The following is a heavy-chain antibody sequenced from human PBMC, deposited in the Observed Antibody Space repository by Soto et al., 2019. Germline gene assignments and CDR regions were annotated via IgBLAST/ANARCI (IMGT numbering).Heavy chain of an antibody. CDR1: GSTFSSYA. V-gene: IGHV3-23*01. CDR2: ISGSGDST. CDR3: ARELAYCSGGNCYMEGAFDI. D-gene: IGHD2-15*01. Sequence: EVQLWESGGGLVQPGGSLRLSCAASGSTFSSYAMSWVRQAPGKGLEWVSVISGSGDSTYYADSVKGRFTISRDNSKNTLYLKMNSLRAEDTAVYYCARELAYCSGGNCYMEGAFDIWGQGTMVTVSS. J-gene: IGHJ3*02.